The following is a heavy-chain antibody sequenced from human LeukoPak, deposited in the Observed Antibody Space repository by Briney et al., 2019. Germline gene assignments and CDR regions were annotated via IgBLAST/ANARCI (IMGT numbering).Heavy chain of an antibody. D-gene: IGHD6-13*01. Sequence: HPGGSLRLSCAASGFTFSSYAMHWVRQAPGKGLEWVAVISYDGSNKYYADSVKGRFTISRDNSKNTLYLQMNSLRAEDTAVYYCARGGYSSSWYTLGYWGQGTLVTVSS. CDR3: ARGGYSSSWYTLGY. CDR1: GFTFSSYA. CDR2: ISYDGSNK. V-gene: IGHV3-30-3*01. J-gene: IGHJ4*02.